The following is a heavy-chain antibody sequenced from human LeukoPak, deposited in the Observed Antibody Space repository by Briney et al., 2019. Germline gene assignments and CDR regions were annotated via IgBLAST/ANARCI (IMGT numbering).Heavy chain of an antibody. CDR3: ARVYDILTGWSYYFDY. CDR2: IYYSGST. CDR1: GGSISSSSYY. D-gene: IGHD3-9*01. J-gene: IGHJ4*02. Sequence: SETLSLTCTVSGGSISSSSYYWGWIRQPPGKGLEWIGSIYYSGSTYYNPSLKSRVTISVDTSKNQFSLKLSSVTAADTAVYYCARVYDILTGWSYYFDYWGQGTLVTVSS. V-gene: IGHV4-39*07.